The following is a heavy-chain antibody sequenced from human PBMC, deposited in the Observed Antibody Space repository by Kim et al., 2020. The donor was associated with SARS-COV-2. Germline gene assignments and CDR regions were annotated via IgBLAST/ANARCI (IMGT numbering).Heavy chain of an antibody. CDR3: ARIGVVPAAIRAFDI. J-gene: IGHJ3*02. D-gene: IGHD2-2*01. V-gene: IGHV5-10-1*01. Sequence: PSFQGHVTISDDKSISTAYLQWSSLKASDTAMYYCARIGVVPAAIRAFDIWGQGTMVTVSS.